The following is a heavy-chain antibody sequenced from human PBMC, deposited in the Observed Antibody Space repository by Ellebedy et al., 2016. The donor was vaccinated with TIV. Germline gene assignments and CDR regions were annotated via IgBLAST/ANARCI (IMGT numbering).Heavy chain of an antibody. J-gene: IGHJ6*03. CDR3: ASSVVPAAIRVWGYYYYYMDV. D-gene: IGHD2-2*02. CDR2: IIPIFGTA. CDR1: GGTFSSYA. V-gene: IGHV1-69*13. Sequence: SVKVSXXASGGTFSSYAISWVRQAPGQGLEWMGGIIPIFGTANYAQKFQGRVTITADESTSTAYMELSSLRSEDTAVYYCASSVVPAAIRVWGYYYYYMDVWGKGTTVTVSS.